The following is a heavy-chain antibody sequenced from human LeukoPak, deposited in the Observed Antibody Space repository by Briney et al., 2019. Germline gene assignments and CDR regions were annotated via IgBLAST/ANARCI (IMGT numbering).Heavy chain of an antibody. D-gene: IGHD6-19*01. V-gene: IGHV4-38-2*02. CDR3: ASGVSGWFNF. CDR2: IYQSGST. CDR1: GYSISSGYY. Sequence: EXLSLTCTVSGYSISSGYYCGWSRQRPGKGVEWIGRIYQSGSTYYNPSLKRRVTISLDTYKNQFSLKLSSVTAADTAVYYCASGVSGWFNFWGQGTLVTVSS. J-gene: IGHJ4*02.